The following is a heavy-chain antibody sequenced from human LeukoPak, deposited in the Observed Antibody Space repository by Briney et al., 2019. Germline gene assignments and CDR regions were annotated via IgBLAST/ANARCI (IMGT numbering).Heavy chain of an antibody. Sequence: GRSLRLSCAASGFTFDDYAMPWARHAPGKGWEGASGISWNSGSIGYADSVKGRFTISRDNAKNSLYLQMNSLRAEDMALYYCAKDQGYYSHYFDYWGQGTLVTVSS. D-gene: IGHD3-22*01. CDR1: GFTFDDYA. CDR3: AKDQGYYSHYFDY. CDR2: ISWNSGSI. V-gene: IGHV3-9*03. J-gene: IGHJ4*02.